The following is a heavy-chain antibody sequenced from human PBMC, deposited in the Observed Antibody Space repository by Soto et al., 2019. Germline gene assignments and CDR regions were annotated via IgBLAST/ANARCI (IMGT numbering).Heavy chain of an antibody. D-gene: IGHD1-1*01. CDR2: FDPEDGET. Sequence: QVQLLQSGAEVKKPGASVKVSCKVSGHTLTELSMHWVRQAPGRGLEWMGGFDPEDGETISAQKFQGRVTMTEDTSTDSTYMELTSLRSEDTAVSYCAAGGTRWLNSTFDYWGQGTLVTISS. V-gene: IGHV1-24*01. J-gene: IGHJ4*02. CDR1: GHTLTELS. CDR3: AAGGTRWLNSTFDY.